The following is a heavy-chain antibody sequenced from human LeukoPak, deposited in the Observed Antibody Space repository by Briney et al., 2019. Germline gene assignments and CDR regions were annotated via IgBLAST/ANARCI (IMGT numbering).Heavy chain of an antibody. J-gene: IGHJ4*02. V-gene: IGHV3-49*04. CDR2: IASETYGGTA. Sequence: GGSLRLSCAASGFSFSDAWMSWVRQAPGKGLEWVGFIASETYGGTAEYAASVKGRFTISRDDSKSIAYLQMNSLKTEDTAVYYCTRDQTPYYWGQGTLVTVSS. CDR1: GFSFSDAW. CDR3: TRDQTPYY.